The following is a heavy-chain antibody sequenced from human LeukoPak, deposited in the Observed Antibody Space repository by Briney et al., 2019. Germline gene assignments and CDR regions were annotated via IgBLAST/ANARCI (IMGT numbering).Heavy chain of an antibody. J-gene: IGHJ4*02. CDR3: ASHTYHYDSSGYTVYY. CDR2: IYSGGST. D-gene: IGHD3-22*01. Sequence: PGGSLRLSCAASGFTVSSNYMSWVRQAPGKGLEWVSVIYSGGSTYYADSVKGRFTIARDNSKNPLYLQMNSLRAEDTAVYYCASHTYHYDSSGYTVYYWGQGTLVTVSS. CDR1: GFTVSSNY. V-gene: IGHV3-53*01.